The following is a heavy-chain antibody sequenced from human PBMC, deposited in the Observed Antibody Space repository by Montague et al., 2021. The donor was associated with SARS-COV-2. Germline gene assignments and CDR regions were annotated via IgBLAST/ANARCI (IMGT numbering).Heavy chain of an antibody. CDR3: ARLNRWCIVLVVAVLRKNCYFDV. V-gene: IGHV4-34*01. J-gene: IGHJ2*01. CDR1: GGSFSNYY. D-gene: IGHD2-21*01. CDR2: IDHSGTT. Sequence: SETLSLTCAVYGGSFSNYYWTWIRHPPGTGLEWIGEIDHSGTTNYNPSLKIRLSITVDTSKNQFSLTLNSVTAAATAVYYCARLNRWCIVLVVAVLRKNCYFDVWGRGTLVTVSS.